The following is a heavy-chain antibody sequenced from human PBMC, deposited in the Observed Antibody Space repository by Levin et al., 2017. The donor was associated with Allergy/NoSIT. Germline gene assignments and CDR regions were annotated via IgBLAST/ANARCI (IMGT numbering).Heavy chain of an antibody. Sequence: KSSETLSLTCNVFGGSTSSTSYWWSWVRQSPGKAWEWIGSVYYSGKIYYNPSLESRVNISIDTSKNQFSLKVNSVTAAGTAIYSCARQTWVHKGYFDSWGQGILVTVSS. CDR2: VYYSGKI. D-gene: IGHD1-1*01. J-gene: IGHJ4*02. V-gene: IGHV4-39*01. CDR3: ARQTWVHKGYFDS. CDR1: GGSTSSTSYW.